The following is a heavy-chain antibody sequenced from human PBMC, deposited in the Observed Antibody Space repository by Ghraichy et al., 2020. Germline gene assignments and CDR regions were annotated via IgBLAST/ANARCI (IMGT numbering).Heavy chain of an antibody. CDR2: INPSNGDT. V-gene: IGHV1-46*01. D-gene: IGHD3-9*01. Sequence: ASVKVSCKASGYTLTKYYVHWVRQAPGLGLEWMGIINPSNGDTNYAQKFQGRVTMTRDTSASTVYMDLSSLTSEDTAVYYCTRDVDHILGDYWGQGTLVTVSS. J-gene: IGHJ4*02. CDR1: GYTLTKYY. CDR3: TRDVDHILGDY.